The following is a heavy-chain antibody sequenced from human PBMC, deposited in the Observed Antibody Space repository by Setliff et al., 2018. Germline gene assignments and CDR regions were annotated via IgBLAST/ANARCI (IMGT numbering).Heavy chain of an antibody. CDR3: ARDLITGTTEYYYGMDV. J-gene: IGHJ6*02. V-gene: IGHV1-18*01. CDR1: GYTFTSYG. D-gene: IGHD1-20*01. CDR2: ISAYNGIA. Sequence: ASVKVSCKASGYTFTSYGISWVRQAPGQGLEWMGWISAYNGIANYEQKFQGRVTITADKSTSTAYMELSSLRSEDTAVYYCARDLITGTTEYYYGMDVWGQGTTVTVSS.